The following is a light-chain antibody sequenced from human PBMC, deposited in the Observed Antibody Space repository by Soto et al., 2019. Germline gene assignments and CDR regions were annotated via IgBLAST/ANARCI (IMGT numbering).Light chain of an antibody. CDR2: GAS. J-gene: IGKJ1*01. Sequence: EIVLTQSPGTLSLSPGESATLSCRASQSVTSNYLAWYQQKPGQAPRLLIFGASIRDTGIPDSFSGSGSGTDFTLTISRLEPEDFAVYYCHEYGSSPGTFGQGTKVDIK. CDR1: QSVTSNY. V-gene: IGKV3-20*01. CDR3: HEYGSSPGT.